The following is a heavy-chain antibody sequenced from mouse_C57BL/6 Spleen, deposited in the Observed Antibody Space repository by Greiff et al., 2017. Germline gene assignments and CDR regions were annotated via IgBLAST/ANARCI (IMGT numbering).Heavy chain of an antibody. D-gene: IGHD3-2*02. CDR3: ARQGGDSSGYYAMDY. CDR1: GYAFTNYL. J-gene: IGHJ4*01. Sequence: QVQLKESGAELVRPGTSVKVSCKASGYAFTNYLIEWVKQRPGQGLEWIGVINPGSGGTNYNEKFKGKATLTADKSSSTAYMQLSSLTSEDSAVYFCARQGGDSSGYYAMDYWGQGTSVTVSS. V-gene: IGHV1-54*01. CDR2: INPGSGGT.